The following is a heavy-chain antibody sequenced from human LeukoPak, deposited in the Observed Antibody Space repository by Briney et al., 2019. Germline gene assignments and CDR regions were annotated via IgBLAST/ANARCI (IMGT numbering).Heavy chain of an antibody. CDR3: AKFPLPNYDFWSGYYTSDYYYYGMDV. J-gene: IGHJ6*02. D-gene: IGHD3-3*01. CDR1: GFTFSDYY. Sequence: GGSLRLSCAASGFTFSDYYMSWIRQAPGKGLEWVANIKEDGSEKYYVDSVKGRFTISRDNAKNTLYLQMNSLRAEDTAVYYCAKFPLPNYDFWSGYYTSDYYYYGMDVWGQGTTVTVSS. V-gene: IGHV3-7*03. CDR2: IKEDGSEK.